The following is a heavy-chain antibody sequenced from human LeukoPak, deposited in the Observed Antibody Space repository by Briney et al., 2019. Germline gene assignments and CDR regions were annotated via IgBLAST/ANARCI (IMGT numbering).Heavy chain of an antibody. V-gene: IGHV4-61*01. CDR3: AQGVILMNITREFDF. D-gene: IGHD3-3*01. CDR2: IYYSGGT. Sequence: SETLSLTCTVSGGSVTSGSYYWNWIRQPPGKGLEWIGYIYYSGGTHYDSSLKSRVTISVDTSKNQFSLKLSSVTAADTAVYYCAQGVILMNITREFDFWGQGTLVTVSS. CDR1: GGSVTSGSYY. J-gene: IGHJ4*02.